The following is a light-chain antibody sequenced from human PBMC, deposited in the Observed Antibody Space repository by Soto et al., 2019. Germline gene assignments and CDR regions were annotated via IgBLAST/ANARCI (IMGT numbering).Light chain of an antibody. CDR3: QHRSNWWT. CDR2: DAS. CDR1: QSVSSY. V-gene: IGKV3-11*01. J-gene: IGKJ1*01. Sequence: EIVLTQSPATLSLSPGERATLSCRASQSVSSYLAWYQQKPGQAPRLLIYDASNRATGIPARFSGSGSWTDFTLTISSLEPEDFAVYYCQHRSNWWTFGQGTKVEIK.